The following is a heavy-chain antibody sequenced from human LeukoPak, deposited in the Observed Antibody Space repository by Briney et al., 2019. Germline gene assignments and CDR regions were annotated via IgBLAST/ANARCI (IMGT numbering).Heavy chain of an antibody. Sequence: SETLSLTCTVSGGSISSYYWGWIRQPPGKGLEWIGSIYYSGSTYYNPSLKSRVTISVDASKNQFSLKLSSVTAADTAVYYCAREGGVTSRPFDYWGQGTLVTVSS. CDR3: AREGGVTSRPFDY. V-gene: IGHV4-39*07. J-gene: IGHJ4*02. CDR2: IYYSGST. CDR1: GGSISSYY. D-gene: IGHD2-21*02.